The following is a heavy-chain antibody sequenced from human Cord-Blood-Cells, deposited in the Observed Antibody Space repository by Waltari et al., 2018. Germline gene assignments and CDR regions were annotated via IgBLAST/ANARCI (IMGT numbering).Heavy chain of an antibody. CDR2: ISSSSSYI. V-gene: IGHV3-21*01. Sequence: EVQLVEPGGGLVKPGGSLRLSCAASGFTFRSSSMNWGRQAPGTGREWVSSISSSSSYIYYADAVKGRFTISRDNAKNSLYLQMNSLRAEDTAVYYCASVLRGYWGQGTLVTVSS. D-gene: IGHD3-10*01. CDR3: ASVLRGY. J-gene: IGHJ4*02. CDR1: GFTFRSSS.